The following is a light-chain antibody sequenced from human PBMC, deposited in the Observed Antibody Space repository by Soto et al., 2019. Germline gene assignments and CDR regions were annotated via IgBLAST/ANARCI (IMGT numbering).Light chain of an antibody. Sequence: DIQMTQSPSSVSAVVGVRVTITCRASQDITRWLAWYQQQPGRAPKLLIYAASTLQGGVPSRFRGSGSWTGFTLTGSSLRPEDFATYYCQQAHSFPVTFGQGTRLEI. V-gene: IGKV1-12*01. CDR2: AAS. J-gene: IGKJ5*01. CDR3: QQAHSFPVT. CDR1: QDITRW.